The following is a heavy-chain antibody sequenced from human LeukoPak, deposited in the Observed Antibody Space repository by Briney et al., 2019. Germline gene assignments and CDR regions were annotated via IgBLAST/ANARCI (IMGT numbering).Heavy chain of an antibody. CDR2: ITGSGDNT. CDR3: AKEVIRYWYFDP. J-gene: IGHJ2*01. CDR1: GFTFGSYA. V-gene: IGHV3-23*01. D-gene: IGHD2-21*01. Sequence: GGSLRLSCAASGFTFGSYAMTWVRQAPGKGPEWVSVITGSGDNTYYADSVKGRFTISRDNSKNTLYLQMNSLRAEDTAVYYCAKEVIRYWYFDPWGRGTLVTVSS.